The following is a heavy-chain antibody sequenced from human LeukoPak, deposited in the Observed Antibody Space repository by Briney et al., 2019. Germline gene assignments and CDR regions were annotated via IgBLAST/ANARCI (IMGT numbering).Heavy chain of an antibody. Sequence: SETLSLTCTVSGGSISSGGYYWSWIRQHPGKGLEWIGYIYYSGSTYYNPSLKSRVTISVDTSKNQFSLKLSSVTAADTAVYYCARDVRHFDWLTPYYFDYWGQGTLVTVSS. V-gene: IGHV4-31*03. D-gene: IGHD3-9*01. CDR2: IYYSGST. J-gene: IGHJ4*02. CDR1: GGSISSGGYY. CDR3: ARDVRHFDWLTPYYFDY.